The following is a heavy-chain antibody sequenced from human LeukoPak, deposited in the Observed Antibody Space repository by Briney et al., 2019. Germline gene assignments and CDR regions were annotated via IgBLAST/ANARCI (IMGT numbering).Heavy chain of an antibody. Sequence: SETLSLTCSLPGHSISSNYYWGWIRQPPGKGLEWIGSISHSGSTYYNPSLKSRLTMSVDTSKNQLSLKLRSVIAADTAIYYCTRGTYYDFWSGYYSDYWGQGTLVAVSS. V-gene: IGHV4-38-2*02. CDR1: GHSISSNYY. CDR2: ISHSGST. CDR3: TRGTYYDFWSGYYSDY. J-gene: IGHJ4*02. D-gene: IGHD3-3*01.